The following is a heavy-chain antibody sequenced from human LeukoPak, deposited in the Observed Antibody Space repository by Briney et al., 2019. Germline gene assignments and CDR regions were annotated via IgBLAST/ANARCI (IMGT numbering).Heavy chain of an antibody. CDR2: IYHSGST. J-gene: IGHJ4*02. CDR3: AREAPPRITVVYDY. CDR1: GYSISSGYY. Sequence: SETLSLTCTVSGYSISSGYYWGWIRQPPGKGLEWIGSIYHSGSTYYNPSLKSRVTISVDTSKNQFSLKLSSVTAADTAVYYCAREAPPRITVVYDYWGQGTLVTVSS. D-gene: IGHD4-23*01. V-gene: IGHV4-38-2*02.